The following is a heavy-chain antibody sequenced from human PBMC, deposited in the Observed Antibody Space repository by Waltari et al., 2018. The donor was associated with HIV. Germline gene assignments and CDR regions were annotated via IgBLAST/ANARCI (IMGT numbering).Heavy chain of an antibody. CDR2: IRRGNNEK. CDR1: GFELRHYS. CDR3: VRDDPGYGPIDY. D-gene: IGHD3-16*01. J-gene: IGHJ4*02. V-gene: IGHV3-21*04. Sequence: LVESGGGVVKTGGSIRLTCEASGFELRHYSMNWVRQSPMRGLEWVASIRRGNNEKHYLDSVRGGFAISRDISESSVYLQMESLKEDDTATYFCVRDDPGYGPIDYWGQGTLVTV.